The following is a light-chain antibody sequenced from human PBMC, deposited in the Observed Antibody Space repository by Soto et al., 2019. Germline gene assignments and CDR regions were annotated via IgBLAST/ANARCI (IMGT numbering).Light chain of an antibody. CDR2: KAS. Sequence: DSQMTQYPSTLSASIGDRVTITCRASQSISSWLAWYQQKPGKAPKLLISKASTLQSGVPPRFSGSGSGTEFTLTISSLQPDDFAIYYCQQYESYPMTFGGGTKVDIK. V-gene: IGKV1-5*03. J-gene: IGKJ4*01. CDR1: QSISSW. CDR3: QQYESYPMT.